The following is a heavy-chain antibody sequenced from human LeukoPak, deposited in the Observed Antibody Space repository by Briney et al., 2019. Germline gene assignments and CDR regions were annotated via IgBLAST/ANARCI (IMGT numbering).Heavy chain of an antibody. D-gene: IGHD2/OR15-2a*01. Sequence: ASVKVSCKVSGYTLTELSMHWVRQAPGKGLEWMGGFDPEDGETIYAQKFQGRVTMTEDTSTDTAYMELSSLRSEDTAVYYCACGSKYDDAFDIWGQGTMVTVSS. J-gene: IGHJ3*02. CDR3: ACGSKYDDAFDI. V-gene: IGHV1-24*01. CDR1: GYTLTELS. CDR2: FDPEDGET.